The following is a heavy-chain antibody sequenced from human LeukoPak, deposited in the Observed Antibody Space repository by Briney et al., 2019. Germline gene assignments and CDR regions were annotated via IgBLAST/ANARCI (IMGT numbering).Heavy chain of an antibody. V-gene: IGHV4-31*03. CDR3: ARVWATATYKYYFDY. J-gene: IGHJ4*02. CDR2: IYYSGTT. CDR1: GGSTNNGAYF. Sequence: SEPLSLTCTVSGGSTNNGAYFWNWIRQHPGKALEWIGYIYYSGTTYYNPYLKSRLTITLDTSKSQFSLKLSSLTAADTAVYYCARVWATATYKYYFDYWGQGTLVTVSS. D-gene: IGHD1-1*01.